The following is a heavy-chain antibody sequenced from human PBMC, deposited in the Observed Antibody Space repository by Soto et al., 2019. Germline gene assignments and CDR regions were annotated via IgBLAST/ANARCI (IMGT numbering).Heavy chain of an antibody. CDR1: GYSFISYW. D-gene: IGHD6-19*01. CDR3: ACLIAGYSSGWYAY. Sequence: GQFLKISCKGLGYSFISYWISWVRQMPGKGLEWMGRIDPSDSYTNYSPSFQGHVTISADKSISTAYLQWSSLKASDTAMYYRACLIAGYSSGWYAYWGQGTLVIVSS. CDR2: IDPSDSYT. J-gene: IGHJ1*01. V-gene: IGHV5-10-1*01.